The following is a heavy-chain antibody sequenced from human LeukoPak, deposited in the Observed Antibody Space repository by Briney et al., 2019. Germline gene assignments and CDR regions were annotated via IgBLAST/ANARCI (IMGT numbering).Heavy chain of an antibody. D-gene: IGHD5-24*01. Sequence: GGSLRLSCAASGFNFNDAAMTWVRKAPGKGLEWVSLIASSGRNTYYTDSVRGRFTISRDNSKKTLSLQMNSLRVEDTAIYYCAKDIQLSAWGLGTMVTVSS. J-gene: IGHJ3*01. CDR2: IASSGRNT. CDR1: GFNFNDAA. CDR3: AKDIQLSA. V-gene: IGHV3-23*01.